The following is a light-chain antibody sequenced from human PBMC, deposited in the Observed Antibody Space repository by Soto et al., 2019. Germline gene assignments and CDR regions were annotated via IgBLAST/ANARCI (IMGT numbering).Light chain of an antibody. J-gene: IGKJ5*01. V-gene: IGKV3-11*01. CDR2: DAS. CDR3: PPRSN. CDR1: QSVSSY. Sequence: EIVLTQSPATLSLSPGERATLSCRASQSVSSYLAWYQQKPGQAPRLLIYDASNRATGIPARFSGSGSGTDFHLTINSLKAENFAVYYRPPRSNFGQGTRLGIK.